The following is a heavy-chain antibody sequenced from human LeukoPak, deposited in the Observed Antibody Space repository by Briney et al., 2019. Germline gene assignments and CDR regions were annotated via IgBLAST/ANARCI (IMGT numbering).Heavy chain of an antibody. CDR2: IYYSGNT. Sequence: SETLSLTCTVSGGSISSSSYYWGWIRQLPGRGLEWIGSIYYSGNTYYNPSLKSRVTISVDTSKNQFSLKLSSVTAADTAVYYCPRHGGPIYGDYFIPWFDYWGQGTLVTVSS. D-gene: IGHD4-17*01. CDR1: GGSISSSSYY. CDR3: PRHGGPIYGDYFIPWFDY. V-gene: IGHV4-39*01. J-gene: IGHJ4*02.